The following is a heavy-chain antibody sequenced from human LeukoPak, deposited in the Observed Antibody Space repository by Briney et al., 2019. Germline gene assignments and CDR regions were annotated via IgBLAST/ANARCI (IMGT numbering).Heavy chain of an antibody. Sequence: PGGSLRLSCAASGFTFSSYEMNWVRQAPGKGLEWVSYISSSGSTIYYADSVKGRFTISRDNAKNSLYLQMNSLRAEDTAVYYCARDGSSGWPLKGAFDIWGQGTMVTVSS. CDR2: ISSSGSTI. CDR1: GFTFSSYE. V-gene: IGHV3-48*03. CDR3: ARDGSSGWPLKGAFDI. J-gene: IGHJ3*02. D-gene: IGHD6-19*01.